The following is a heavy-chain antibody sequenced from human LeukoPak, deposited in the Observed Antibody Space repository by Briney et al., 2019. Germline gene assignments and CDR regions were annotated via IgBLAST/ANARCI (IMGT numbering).Heavy chain of an antibody. D-gene: IGHD3-22*01. CDR3: ARMYYYDSSDYYEGD. CDR1: GFTFSNYN. V-gene: IGHV3-21*01. CDR2: SSSSSIYI. Sequence: GGSLRLSCAASGFTFSNYNMNWVRQAPGKGLEWVSSSSSSSIYIYYADSVKGRFTISRGNAKNSLYLQLNSLRAEDTAVYYCARMYYYDSSDYYEGDWGQGTLVTVSS. J-gene: IGHJ4*02.